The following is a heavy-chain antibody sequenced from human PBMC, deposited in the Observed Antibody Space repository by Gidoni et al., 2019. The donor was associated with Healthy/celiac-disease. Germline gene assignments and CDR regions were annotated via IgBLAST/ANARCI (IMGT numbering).Heavy chain of an antibody. CDR2: IRSKANSYAT. Sequence: EVQLVESGGGLVQPGGSLTLSCAASGFPFSGSGRHWVRRASGKGLGWVGRIRSKANSYATAYAASVKGRFTISRYDSKNTAYLQMNSLKTEDTAVYYCTRRGYSYGDFDYWGQGTLVTVSS. J-gene: IGHJ4*02. CDR1: GFPFSGSG. D-gene: IGHD5-18*01. CDR3: TRRGYSYGDFDY. V-gene: IGHV3-73*01.